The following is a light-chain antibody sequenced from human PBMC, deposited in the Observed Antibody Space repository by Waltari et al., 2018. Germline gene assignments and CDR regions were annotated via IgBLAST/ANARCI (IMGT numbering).Light chain of an antibody. V-gene: IGKV6-21*02. CDR3: HQSNILPRT. J-gene: IGKJ2*01. CDR1: QSIGGS. Sequence: EIVLTQSPDFQSVTPKEKVTITCRASQSIGGSLNWYQQKPDQSPRRLVKYASQSISGVPSRFSGSGYGTDFTLTINSLETEDAATYYCHQSNILPRTFGRGTKLEIK. CDR2: YAS.